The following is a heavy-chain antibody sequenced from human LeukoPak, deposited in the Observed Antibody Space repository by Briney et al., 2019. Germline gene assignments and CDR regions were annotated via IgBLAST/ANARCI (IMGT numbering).Heavy chain of an antibody. Sequence: GGSLRLSCAASGFTFDDYAMHWVRQAPGKGLEWVSLISWDGGSTYYADSVKGRFTISRDNSKNSLYLQMNSLRAEDTVLYYCAEGGREDYYYMDVWGKGTTVTVSS. J-gene: IGHJ6*03. CDR1: GFTFDDYA. CDR2: ISWDGGST. D-gene: IGHD1-26*01. V-gene: IGHV3-43D*03. CDR3: AEGGREDYYYMDV.